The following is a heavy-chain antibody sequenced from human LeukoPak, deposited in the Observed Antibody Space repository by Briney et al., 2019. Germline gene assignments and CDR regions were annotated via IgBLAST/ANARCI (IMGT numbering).Heavy chain of an antibody. CDR3: ARQRDYGDYGRGSYYYYMDV. CDR2: IYPGDSDT. D-gene: IGHD4-17*01. Sequence: GESLKISCKGSGYSFTSYWIGWVRQMPGKGLEWMGIIYPGDSDTRYSPSFQGQVTISADKSISTAYLQWSSLKASDTAMYYCARQRDYGDYGRGSYYYYMDVWGKGTTVTVSS. V-gene: IGHV5-51*01. J-gene: IGHJ6*03. CDR1: GYSFTSYW.